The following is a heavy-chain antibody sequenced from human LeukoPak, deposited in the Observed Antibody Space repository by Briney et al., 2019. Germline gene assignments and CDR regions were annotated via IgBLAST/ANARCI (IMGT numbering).Heavy chain of an antibody. V-gene: IGHV4-4*02. CDR1: GGSISSSNW. CDR2: IYDSGST. Sequence: PSETLSLTCAVSGGSISSSNWWRWVRQPPGKGLEWIGEIYDSGSTNYNPSLKSRLTISVDKSKNQFSLKLSSVTAADTAVYYCARETSGDCSSTSCYDLYWGQGTLVTVSS. D-gene: IGHD2-2*01. CDR3: ARETSGDCSSTSCYDLY. J-gene: IGHJ4*02.